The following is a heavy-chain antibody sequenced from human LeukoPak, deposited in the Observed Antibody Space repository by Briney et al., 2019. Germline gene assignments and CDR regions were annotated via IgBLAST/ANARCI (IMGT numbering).Heavy chain of an antibody. D-gene: IGHD3-10*01. V-gene: IGHV4-34*01. J-gene: IGHJ5*02. CDR2: INHSGST. CDR3: ARQRLWFGELSEGHDP. CDR1: GGSFSGYY. Sequence: PSETLSLTCAVYGGSFSGYYWSWIRQPPGKGLEWIGEINHSGSTNYNPSLKSRVTISVDTSKNQFSLKLSSVTAADTAVYYCARQRLWFGELSEGHDPWGQGTLVTVSS.